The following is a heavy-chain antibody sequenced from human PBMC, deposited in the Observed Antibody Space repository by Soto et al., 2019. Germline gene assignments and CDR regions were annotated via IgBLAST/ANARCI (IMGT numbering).Heavy chain of an antibody. J-gene: IGHJ2*01. CDR1: GGSISSSSYY. CDR2: IYYSGST. CDR3: ARDYYDSSGYYHKNWYFDL. Sequence: SETLSLTCTVSGGSISSSSYYWGWIRQSPGKGLEWIGSIYYSGSTYYNPSLKSRVTISVDTSKNQISLKLSSVTAADTAVYYCARDYYDSSGYYHKNWYFDLWGRGTLVTVSS. V-gene: IGHV4-39*02. D-gene: IGHD3-22*01.